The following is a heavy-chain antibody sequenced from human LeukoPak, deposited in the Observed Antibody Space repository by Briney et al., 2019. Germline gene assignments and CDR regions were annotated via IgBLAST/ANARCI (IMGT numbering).Heavy chain of an antibody. J-gene: IGHJ4*02. V-gene: IGHV3-7*03. CDR2: IKQDGSEK. CDR1: GFTFSSYW. D-gene: IGHD2-15*01. Sequence: PGGSLRLSCAASGFTFSSYWMSWVRQAPGKGLEWVANIKQDGSEKYYVDSVKGRFAISRDNAKNSLYLQMNSLRAEDTAMYYCARDPATLGYCSGGSCRWGQGTLVTVSS. CDR3: ARDPATLGYCSGGSCR.